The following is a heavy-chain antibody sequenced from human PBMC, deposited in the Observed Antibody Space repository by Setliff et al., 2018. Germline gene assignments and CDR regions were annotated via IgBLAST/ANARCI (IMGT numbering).Heavy chain of an antibody. J-gene: IGHJ3*02. V-gene: IGHV1-69*05. D-gene: IGHD6-19*01. Sequence: ASVKVSCKASGGTFSSYAISWVRQAPGQGLEWMGGIIPIFGTANYAQKFQCRVTITTDESTSTVYMELSSLRSEDTAVYSWARDGVSSGWYPDAFDIWGQGTMVTVSS. CDR3: ARDGVSSGWYPDAFDI. CDR1: GGTFSSYA. CDR2: IIPIFGTA.